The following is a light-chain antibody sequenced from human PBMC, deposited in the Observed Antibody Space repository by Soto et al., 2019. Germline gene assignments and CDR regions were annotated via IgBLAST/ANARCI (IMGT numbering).Light chain of an antibody. CDR3: SSYAGGNNYV. Sequence: QSVLTQPPSASGSPGQSVTISCTGTSSDVGAYNYLSWYQQHPGKAPKLMIYEVSKRPSGVPDRFSGSKSGNTASLTVSGLHAEDEADYYCSSYAGGNNYVFGTGTKLTVL. J-gene: IGLJ1*01. CDR2: EVS. V-gene: IGLV2-8*01. CDR1: SSDVGAYNY.